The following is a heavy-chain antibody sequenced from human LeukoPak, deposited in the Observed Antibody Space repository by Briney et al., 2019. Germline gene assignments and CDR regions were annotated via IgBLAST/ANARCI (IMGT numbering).Heavy chain of an antibody. Sequence: SETLSLTCTVSGGSISNSNYYWGWIRQPPGKGLEWIRSFSYSGSTYYNPSLKSRVTISVDTSKNQFSLKLTSVTAADTAVYYCARRTSNPVGAIDYWGQGTLVTVSS. CDR3: ARRTSNPVGAIDY. J-gene: IGHJ4*02. D-gene: IGHD1-26*01. V-gene: IGHV4-39*01. CDR1: GGSISNSNYY. CDR2: FSYSGST.